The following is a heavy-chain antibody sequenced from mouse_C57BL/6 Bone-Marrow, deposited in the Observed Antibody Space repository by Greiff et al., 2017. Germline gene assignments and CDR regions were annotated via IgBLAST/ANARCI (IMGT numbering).Heavy chain of an antibody. D-gene: IGHD2-1*01. CDR2: ISDGGSYI. CDR1: GFTFSSYA. Sequence: EVQRVESGGGLVKPGGSLKLSCAASGFTFSSYAMSWVRQTPEKRLEWVATISDGGSYIYYPDNVKGRFTISRDNAKNNLYLQMSHLKSEDTAMYYCARGGNLYYYAMDYWGQGTSVTVSS. CDR3: ARGGNLYYYAMDY. V-gene: IGHV5-4*01. J-gene: IGHJ4*01.